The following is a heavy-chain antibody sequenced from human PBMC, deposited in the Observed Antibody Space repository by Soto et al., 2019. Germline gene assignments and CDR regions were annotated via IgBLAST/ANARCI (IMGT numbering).Heavy chain of an antibody. J-gene: IGHJ4*02. CDR2: IYPSDSET. CDR3: ATLTYRTGGAGL. V-gene: IGHV5-51*01. D-gene: IGHD2-8*02. CDR1: GNSFNTNW. Sequence: PGESLKISCRGSGNSFNTNWIGWVRQMPGKGLEWKGIIYPSDSETRYSPSFQGQVTFSADKSISTAYLHWSSLKASDTVVYYCATLTYRTGGAGLWGQGTLVTVSS.